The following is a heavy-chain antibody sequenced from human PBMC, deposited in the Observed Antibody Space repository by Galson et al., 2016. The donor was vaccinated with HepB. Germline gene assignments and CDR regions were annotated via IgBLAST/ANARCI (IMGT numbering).Heavy chain of an antibody. J-gene: IGHJ4*02. CDR1: GFSLNTRGMC. V-gene: IGHV2-70*01. D-gene: IGHD4-17*01. CDR2: IDWEDDK. CDR3: SRTQTSVTTSYYFDN. Sequence: LVKPTQTVTLTCTFSGFSLNTRGMCVSWIRQPPGKALEWLALIDWEDDKYYSTSLKTRLTISKDTSKNQVVLTVANMDPVDTATYYCSRTQTSVTTSYYFDNWGQGTLVAVSS.